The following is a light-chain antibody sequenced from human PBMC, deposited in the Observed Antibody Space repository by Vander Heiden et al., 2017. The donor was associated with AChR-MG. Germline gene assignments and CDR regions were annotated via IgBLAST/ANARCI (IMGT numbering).Light chain of an antibody. V-gene: IGKV1-33*01. CDR2: DAS. J-gene: IGKJ4*01. CDR3: QQHERFPPLT. CDR1: QDIYIY. Sequence: DIQMTQSPSSLSASVGERVTITCQASQDIYIYLNWYQQRPGKAPKLLIYDASNLETGVPSRFSGSGYGTDFTFTISSLQPEDIATYYCQQHERFPPLTFGERTKVEIK.